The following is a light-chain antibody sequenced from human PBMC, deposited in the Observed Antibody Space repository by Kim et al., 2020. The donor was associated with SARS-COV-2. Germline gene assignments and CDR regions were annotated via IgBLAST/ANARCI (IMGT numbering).Light chain of an antibody. J-gene: IGLJ3*02. Sequence: PGRTAPITGGANSIGGKSVLWYQQKPGQAPLMVIYNDGDRPSGIPERFSGSNSGDTATLTISRVEAGDEADYYCQVWDTSSDHVVFGGGTQLTVL. V-gene: IGLV3-21*04. CDR1: SIGGKS. CDR3: QVWDTSSDHVV. CDR2: NDG.